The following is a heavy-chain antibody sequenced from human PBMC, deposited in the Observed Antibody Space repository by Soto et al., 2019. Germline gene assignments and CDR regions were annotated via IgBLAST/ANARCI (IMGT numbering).Heavy chain of an antibody. Sequence: QVQLQQWGAGLLKPSETLSLTCAVYGGSFSGYYWSWIRQPPGKGLEWIGEINHSGSTNYNPSLKSRVTLSVDTSKNQFSLKLSSVTAADTAVYYCARGYSYGRGGMDVWGQGTTVTVSS. CDR3: ARGYSYGRGGMDV. J-gene: IGHJ6*02. D-gene: IGHD5-18*01. CDR2: INHSGST. V-gene: IGHV4-34*01. CDR1: GGSFSGYY.